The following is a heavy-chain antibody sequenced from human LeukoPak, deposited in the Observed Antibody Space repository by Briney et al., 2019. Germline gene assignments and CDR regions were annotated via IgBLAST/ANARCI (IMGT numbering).Heavy chain of an antibody. CDR1: GYTFTSYD. D-gene: IGHD6-19*01. CDR2: MNPNSGNT. V-gene: IGHV1-8*01. Sequence: GASVRVSCKASGYTFTSYDINWVRQATAQGLEWMGWMNPNSGNTGYAQKFQGRVTMTRNTSISTAYMELSSLRSEDTAVYYCARGIQWLAYYYYYGMDVWGQGTTVTVSS. CDR3: ARGIQWLAYYYYYGMDV. J-gene: IGHJ6*02.